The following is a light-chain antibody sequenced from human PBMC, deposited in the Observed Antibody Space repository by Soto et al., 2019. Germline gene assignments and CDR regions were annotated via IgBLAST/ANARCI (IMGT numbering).Light chain of an antibody. J-gene: IGKJ2*01. CDR3: QQYNNWPHT. V-gene: IGKV3-15*01. CDR2: GAS. CDR1: QSISSN. Sequence: EIVMTLSPATLSVSPGQSAILSCRASQSISSNLAWYQQRPGQAPRLLMYGASTRATGIPARFSGSESGTEFTLIISSLQSEDFAVYYCQQYNNWPHTFGQGTKLEI.